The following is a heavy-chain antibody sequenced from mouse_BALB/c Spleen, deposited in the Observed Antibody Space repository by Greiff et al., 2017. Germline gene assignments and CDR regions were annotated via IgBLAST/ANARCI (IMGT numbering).Heavy chain of an antibody. J-gene: IGHJ4*01. CDR2: IWRGGST. V-gene: IGHV2-5-1*01. Sequence: QVQLKESGPSLVQPSQSLSITCPVSGFLFTRYGVHWVRQSPGKGLEWLGVIWRGGSTDYNAAFMSRLSITKDNSKSQVFFKMNSLQADDTAIYYCAKNDYPYAMDYWGQGTSVTVSS. CDR1: GFLFTRYG. CDR3: AKNDYPYAMDY. D-gene: IGHD2-4*01.